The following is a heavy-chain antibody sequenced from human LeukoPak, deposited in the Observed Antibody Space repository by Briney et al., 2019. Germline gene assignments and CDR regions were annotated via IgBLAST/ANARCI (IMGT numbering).Heavy chain of an antibody. Sequence: GGSLRLSCAASGFTFSSYNMNWVRQAAGKGLEWVSYISSSSSTIYYADSVKGRFTISRDNAKNSLYLQMNSLRAEDTAVYYCARVSVLDYFDYWGQGTLVTVSS. CDR2: ISSSSSTI. D-gene: IGHD2-15*01. J-gene: IGHJ4*02. CDR1: GFTFSSYN. CDR3: ARVSVLDYFDY. V-gene: IGHV3-48*01.